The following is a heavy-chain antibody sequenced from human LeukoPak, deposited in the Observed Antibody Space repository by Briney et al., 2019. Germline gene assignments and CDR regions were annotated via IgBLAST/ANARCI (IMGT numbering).Heavy chain of an antibody. Sequence: GGSLRLSCAASGFNFGSYSMTWVRQAPGKGLEWVSVISADNATTFYADSVKGRFTISRDNAKNTVFLQMSSLRAEDTALYYCARKSASGNYPLDYWGQGTLVTVSS. CDR1: GFNFGSYS. CDR3: ARKSASGNYPLDY. CDR2: ISADNATT. V-gene: IGHV3-23*01. J-gene: IGHJ4*02. D-gene: IGHD3-10*01.